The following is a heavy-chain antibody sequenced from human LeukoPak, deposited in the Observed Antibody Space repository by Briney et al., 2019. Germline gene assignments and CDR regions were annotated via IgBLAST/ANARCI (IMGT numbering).Heavy chain of an antibody. V-gene: IGHV1-2*02. Sequence: ASVKVSCKASGFTFTGYYMHWVRQAPGQGLEWMGWINPNSGGTNYAQKFQGRVTMTRDTSISTAYMELSRLRSDDTAVYYCARGGNCGGDCRGAFDIWGQGTMVTVSS. CDR2: INPNSGGT. CDR3: ARGGNCGGDCRGAFDI. D-gene: IGHD2-21*02. J-gene: IGHJ3*02. CDR1: GFTFTGYY.